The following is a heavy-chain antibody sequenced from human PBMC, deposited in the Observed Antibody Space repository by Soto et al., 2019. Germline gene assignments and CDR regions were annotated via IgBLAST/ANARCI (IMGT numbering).Heavy chain of an antibody. CDR2: VVPVLNKA. D-gene: IGHD3-10*01. Sequence: QVQLVQSGAEVKKPGSSVKVSCKVSGGTFNSYTISWVRQAPGQGLEWMGRVVPVLNKADNAQKFRGRVTLSADRSTSTVYMELTSLRSEDTALYYCATMVREVRGYGMDVWGQGTTVIVSS. CDR1: GGTFNSYT. J-gene: IGHJ6*02. CDR3: ATMVREVRGYGMDV. V-gene: IGHV1-69*02.